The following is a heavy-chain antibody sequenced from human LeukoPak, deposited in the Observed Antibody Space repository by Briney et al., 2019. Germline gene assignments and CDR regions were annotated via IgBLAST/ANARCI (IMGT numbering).Heavy chain of an antibody. D-gene: IGHD3-3*01. V-gene: IGHV3-53*05. Sequence: PGGSLRLSCAASGFTVSNNYMSWVRQAPGKGLEWVSVIYSDGSTYYADSVKGRFTISRDNSENTLYLQMNSLRAEDTAVYYCARGQKTYYDFWSGYHPVGMDVWGQGTTVTVSS. CDR3: ARGQKTYYDFWSGYHPVGMDV. CDR1: GFTVSNNY. J-gene: IGHJ6*02. CDR2: IYSDGST.